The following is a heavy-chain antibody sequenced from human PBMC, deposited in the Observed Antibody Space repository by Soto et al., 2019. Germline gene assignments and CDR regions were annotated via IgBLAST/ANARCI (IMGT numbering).Heavy chain of an antibody. V-gene: IGHV4-34*01. J-gene: IGHJ4*02. D-gene: IGHD2-8*01. CDR3: ARVYCTNGVCYELDY. CDR1: GGSFSGYF. CDR2: INHGGNT. Sequence: SETLSLTCAVSGGSFSGYFWSWIRQPPGKGLEWIGEINHGGNTNYNPSLKSRITISVDTSKNQFSLKLKTVTAADTAVYYCARVYCTNGVCYELDYWGQGTLVTVSS.